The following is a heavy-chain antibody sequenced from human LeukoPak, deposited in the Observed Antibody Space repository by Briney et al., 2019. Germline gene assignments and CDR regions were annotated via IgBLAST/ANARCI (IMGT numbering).Heavy chain of an antibody. Sequence: PGASLQISCQGSGSSFTTYWIAGVRELPGKGLEWMGIIYTGDSDTRYSPSFQGQVTISVVKSVTTAYVQWSSLKASDTAMYYCARLSSGPSYGTTYFDNWGQGTLVTVSS. V-gene: IGHV5-51*01. D-gene: IGHD5-18*01. CDR3: ARLSSGPSYGTTYFDN. CDR1: GSSFTTYW. CDR2: IYTGDSDT. J-gene: IGHJ4*02.